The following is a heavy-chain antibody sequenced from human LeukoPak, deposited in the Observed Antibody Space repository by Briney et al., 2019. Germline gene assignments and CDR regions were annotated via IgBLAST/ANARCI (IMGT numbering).Heavy chain of an antibody. CDR1: GGPFSGYF. D-gene: IGHD3-10*01. J-gene: IGHJ4*02. CDR2: IHNSGTT. V-gene: IGHV4-34*01. CDR3: ARRYYYNLGSFPFDF. Sequence: PSETLSLTCAVSGGPFSGYFWSWIRQSSGKGLEWIGEIHNSGTTNYNPSLNSRVTISEDTSKNQFYPNLSSVTAADTAVYYCARRYYYNLGSFPFDFWGRGTLVTVSS.